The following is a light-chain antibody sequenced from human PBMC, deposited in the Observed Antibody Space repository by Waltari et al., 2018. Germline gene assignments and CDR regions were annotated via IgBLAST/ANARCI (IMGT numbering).Light chain of an antibody. CDR1: QSVNNY. Sequence: EIVLTQSPGTLSLSPGERATLSCRASQSVNNYLAWFQQKPGQAPRLLIHGSSSRSPGIPNRIRGSGSGTDFTLTISGLEPQDFAVYYCQQYSSSPLTFGPGTKVDIK. J-gene: IGKJ3*01. CDR3: QQYSSSPLT. V-gene: IGKV3-20*01. CDR2: GSS.